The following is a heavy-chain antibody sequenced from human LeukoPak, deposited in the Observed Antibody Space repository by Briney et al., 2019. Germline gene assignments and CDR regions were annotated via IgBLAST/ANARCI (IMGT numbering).Heavy chain of an antibody. CDR2: IYTTGTT. V-gene: IGHV4-61*09. J-gene: IGHJ4*02. Sequence: SETLPLTCTVSGGSINSGSYYWNWIRQSAGKGLEWIGHIYTTGTTNCNPSLKSRVTISLDTSKNQFSLKLNSVTAADTAVYYCARCTSTSCYNFDYWGQGTLVTVSS. CDR3: ARCTSTSCYNFDY. D-gene: IGHD2-2*02. CDR1: GGSINSGSYY.